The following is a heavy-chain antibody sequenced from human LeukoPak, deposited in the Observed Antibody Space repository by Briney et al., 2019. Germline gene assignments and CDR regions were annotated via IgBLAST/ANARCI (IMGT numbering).Heavy chain of an antibody. CDR1: GFTFSSYA. CDR3: AKVGICSSTSCYENYFDY. V-gene: IGHV3-23*01. J-gene: IGHJ4*02. D-gene: IGHD2-2*01. Sequence: PGGSLRLSCAASGFTFSSYAMSWVRQAPGKGLEWVSAISGGGGSTYYADSVKGRFTISRDNSKNTLYLQMNSLRAEDTAVYYCAKVGICSSTSCYENYFDYWGQGTLVTVSS. CDR2: ISGGGGST.